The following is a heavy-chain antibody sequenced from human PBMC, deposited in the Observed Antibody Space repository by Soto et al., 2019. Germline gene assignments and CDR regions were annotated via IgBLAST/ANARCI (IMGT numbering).Heavy chain of an antibody. CDR1: DYTFTSYG. Sequence: QVQLVQSGAEVKKPGASVKVSCTASDYTFTSYGISWVRQAPGQGLEWMGWISAYNGNTKYEQKFQGRVTMTTDTPTSTAYMELRSLRSDDTAVYCCARALAVALIDYWGQGTLVTVSS. J-gene: IGHJ4*02. CDR3: ARALAVALIDY. CDR2: ISAYNGNT. D-gene: IGHD6-19*01. V-gene: IGHV1-18*01.